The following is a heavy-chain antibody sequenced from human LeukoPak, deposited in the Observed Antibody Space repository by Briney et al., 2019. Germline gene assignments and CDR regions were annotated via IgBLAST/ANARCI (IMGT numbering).Heavy chain of an antibody. Sequence: PSETLSLTCTVSGGSISSYYWSWIRQPPGKGLEWIGYIYYSGSTNYNPSLKSRVTISVDTSKNQFSLKLSSVTAADTAVYYCARDGDCSGGSCSPGYWYFDLWGRGTLVTVSS. CDR3: ARDGDCSGGSCSPGYWYFDL. J-gene: IGHJ2*01. D-gene: IGHD2-15*01. V-gene: IGHV4-59*01. CDR2: IYYSGST. CDR1: GGSISSYY.